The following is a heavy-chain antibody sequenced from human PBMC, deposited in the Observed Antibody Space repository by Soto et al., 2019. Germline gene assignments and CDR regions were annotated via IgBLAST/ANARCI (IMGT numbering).Heavy chain of an antibody. Sequence: PSQTLSLTCAISGDSVSTNTATWDWIRQSPSRGLEWLGRTYYRSRWFHDYAVSVESRITISPDTSNNQLSLQLTSVTPDDTAVYYCARLVGNSWLDSWGQGTLVTVS. CDR1: GDSVSTNTAT. CDR3: ARLVGNSWLDS. V-gene: IGHV6-1*01. J-gene: IGHJ5*01. D-gene: IGHD2-2*01. CDR2: TYYRSRWFH.